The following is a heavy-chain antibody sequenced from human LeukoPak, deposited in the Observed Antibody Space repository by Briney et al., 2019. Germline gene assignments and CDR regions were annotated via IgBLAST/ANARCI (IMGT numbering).Heavy chain of an antibody. CDR2: INPNSGGT. D-gene: IGHD4-23*01. J-gene: IGHJ4*02. CDR3: ARFDGATVG. V-gene: IGHV1-2*02. Sequence: GASVKVPCKASGYTFTDYYMHWVRQAPGRGLEWMGWINPNSGGTDYAQKFQGRVTMTRDTSISTAYMDLSRLRSDDTAVYYCARFDGATVGWGQGTLVTVSS. CDR1: GYTFTDYY.